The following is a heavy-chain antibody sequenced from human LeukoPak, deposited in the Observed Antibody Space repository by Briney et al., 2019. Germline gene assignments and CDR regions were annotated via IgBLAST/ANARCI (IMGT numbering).Heavy chain of an antibody. CDR1: GYTFTSYA. CDR3: ARIINSDSLIQAHFDY. D-gene: IGHD3-10*01. Sequence: ASVKVSCKASGYTFTSYAISWVRQAPGQGLEWMGGIIPIFGTANYAQKFQGRVTITADESTSTAYMELSSLRSEDTAVYYCARIINSDSLIQAHFDYWGQGTLVTVSS. J-gene: IGHJ4*02. CDR2: IIPIFGTA. V-gene: IGHV1-69*13.